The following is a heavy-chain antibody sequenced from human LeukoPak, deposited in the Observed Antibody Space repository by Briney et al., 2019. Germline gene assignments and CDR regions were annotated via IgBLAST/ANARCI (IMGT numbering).Heavy chain of an antibody. CDR1: GFTFSTYT. Sequence: GGSLRLSCAASGFTFSTYTMNWVRQAPGKGLEWVSYISSSSSTIYYGDSVKGRFTASRDNAKNSLYLQINSLRAEDTAVYYCASIYDFWSGGAGYWGQGTLVTVSS. J-gene: IGHJ4*02. V-gene: IGHV3-48*01. D-gene: IGHD3-3*01. CDR3: ASIYDFWSGGAGY. CDR2: ISSSSSTI.